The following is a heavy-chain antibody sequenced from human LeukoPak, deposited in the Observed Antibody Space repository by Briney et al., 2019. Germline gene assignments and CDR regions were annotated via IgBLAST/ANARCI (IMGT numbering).Heavy chain of an antibody. CDR2: IYYSGST. CDR1: GGSINNYY. D-gene: IGHD1-26*01. CDR3: ARQAGSPWYFDY. Sequence: PSETLSLTCTVSGGSINNYYGSWIRQPPGKGLEWIGYIYYSGSTNYNPSLKSRITISVDTSKNQFSLKLCSVTAADTAVYYCARQAGSPWYFDYWGQGTLVTVSS. J-gene: IGHJ4*02. V-gene: IGHV4-59*08.